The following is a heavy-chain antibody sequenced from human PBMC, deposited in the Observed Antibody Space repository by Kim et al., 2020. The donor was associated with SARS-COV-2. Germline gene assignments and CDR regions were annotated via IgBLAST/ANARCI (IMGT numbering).Heavy chain of an antibody. V-gene: IGHV1-3*04. J-gene: IGHJ5*02. CDR1: GYTFTNYA. CDR3: VRDAIEFSGYWYDWLDP. CDR2: LNTGSGST. Sequence: ASVKVSCKTSGYTFTNYAIHWVRQAPGQSLEWLGWLNTGSGSTKYSEKFQDRISFSRDTAATTVYMDLSGLRSEDTAIYYCVRDAIEFSGYWYDWLDPWG. D-gene: IGHD3-22*01.